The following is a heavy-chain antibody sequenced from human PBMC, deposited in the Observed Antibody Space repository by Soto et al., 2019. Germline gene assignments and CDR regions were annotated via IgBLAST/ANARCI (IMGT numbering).Heavy chain of an antibody. CDR1: GFTFSSYG. V-gene: IGHV3-30*18. D-gene: IGHD6-19*01. Sequence: QVQLVESGGGVVQPGRSLRLSCAASGFTFSSYGMHWVRQAPGKGLEWVAVISYDGSNKYYADSVKGRFTISRDNSKNTLYLQMNSLRAEDTAVYYCAKVHPPLQWLVQYFDYCGQGTLVTVSS. J-gene: IGHJ4*02. CDR2: ISYDGSNK. CDR3: AKVHPPLQWLVQYFDY.